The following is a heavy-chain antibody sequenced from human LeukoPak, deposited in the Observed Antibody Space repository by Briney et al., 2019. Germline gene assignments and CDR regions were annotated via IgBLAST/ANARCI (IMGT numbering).Heavy chain of an antibody. Sequence: PSETLSLTCTVSGASFSGYYWSWIRQPPGKGLEWIGYIYYSGSTNYNPSLKSRVTISVDTSKNQFSLKLSSVTAADTAVYYCARLLTSEYYFDYWGQGTLVTVSS. D-gene: IGHD1-14*01. CDR2: IYYSGST. J-gene: IGHJ4*02. CDR3: ARLLTSEYYFDY. CDR1: GASFSGYY. V-gene: IGHV4-59*01.